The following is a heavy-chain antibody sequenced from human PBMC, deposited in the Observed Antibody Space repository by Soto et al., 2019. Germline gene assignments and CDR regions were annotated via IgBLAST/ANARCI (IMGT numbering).Heavy chain of an antibody. J-gene: IGHJ6*02. Sequence: SETLSLTCTVSGASVSTEGYYWSWIRQPPGKGLEWMGYVHYSGITNHHPSLKSRLTTSVDTSKNQFSLKLCSVTAADTAVYYCARDHGAAAGTYYYYGMDVWGQGTTVTVSS. V-gene: IGHV4-61*08. CDR2: VHYSGIT. D-gene: IGHD6-13*01. CDR1: GASVSTEGYY. CDR3: ARDHGAAAGTYYYYGMDV.